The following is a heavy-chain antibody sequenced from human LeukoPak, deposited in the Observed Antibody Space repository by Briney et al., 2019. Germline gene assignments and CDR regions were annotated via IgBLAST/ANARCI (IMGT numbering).Heavy chain of an antibody. J-gene: IGHJ5*02. CDR2: IYHSGST. V-gene: IGHV4-38-2*01. D-gene: IGHD3-3*01. Sequence: SETLSLTCAVSGYSISSGCYWGWIRQPPGKGLEWIGSIYHSGSTYYNPSLKSRVTISVDTSKNQFSLKLSSVTAADTAVYYCARQGFLEWLYTFDPWGQGTLVTVSS. CDR3: ARQGFLEWLYTFDP. CDR1: GYSISSGCY.